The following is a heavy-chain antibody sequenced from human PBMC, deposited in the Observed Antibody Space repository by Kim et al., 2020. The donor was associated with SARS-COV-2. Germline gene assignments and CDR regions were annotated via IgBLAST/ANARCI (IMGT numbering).Heavy chain of an antibody. CDR2: ISYDGSNK. D-gene: IGHD3-10*01. CDR3: ASPWGVNYSRAVRGVINDY. CDR1: GFTFSSYG. V-gene: IGHV3-33*05. J-gene: IGHJ4*02. Sequence: GGSLRLSCAASGFTFSSYGMHWVRQAPGKGLEWVAVISYDGSNKYYADSVKGRFTISRDNSKNTLYLQMNSLRAEDTAVYYCASPWGVNYSRAVRGVINDYWGQGTLVTVSS.